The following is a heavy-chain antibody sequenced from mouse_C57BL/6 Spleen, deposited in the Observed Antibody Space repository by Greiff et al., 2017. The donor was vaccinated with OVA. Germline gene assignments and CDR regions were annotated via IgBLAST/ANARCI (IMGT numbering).Heavy chain of an antibody. CDR3: ARGALRCSSPYWYFDV. J-gene: IGHJ1*03. D-gene: IGHD1-1*01. V-gene: IGHV1-9*01. CDR2: ILPGSGST. CDR1: GYTFTGYW. Sequence: QVQLQQSGAELMKPGASVKLSCKATGYTFTGYWIEWVKQRPGHGLEWIGEILPGSGSTNYNEKFKGKATFTADTSSNTAYMQLSSLTTEDSAIYYCARGALRCSSPYWYFDVWGTGTTVTVSS.